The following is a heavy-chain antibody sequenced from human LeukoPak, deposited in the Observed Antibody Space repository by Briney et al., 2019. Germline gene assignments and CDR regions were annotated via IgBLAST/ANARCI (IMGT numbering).Heavy chain of an antibody. Sequence: ASVKVSCKASGYTFTAYYVYWVRQAPGQGLEWTGWINPNSGGTNYAQKFQGRVTMTRDTSISTAYMELSRLTSDDTAVYYCARVSLTAQYLLDYWGQGTLVTVSS. D-gene: IGHD2/OR15-2a*01. CDR1: GYTFTAYY. V-gene: IGHV1-2*02. J-gene: IGHJ4*02. CDR2: INPNSGGT. CDR3: ARVSLTAQYLLDY.